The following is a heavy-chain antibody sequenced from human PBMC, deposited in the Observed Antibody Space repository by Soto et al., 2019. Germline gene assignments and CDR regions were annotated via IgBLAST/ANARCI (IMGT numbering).Heavy chain of an antibody. V-gene: IGHV1-18*01. CDR1: GYTFTTSG. CDR3: ARPGSWPYYYYGLDV. D-gene: IGHD1-26*01. J-gene: IGHJ6*02. CDR2: ISTYNGDT. Sequence: QVQLVQSGPEVRKPGASVKVSCEASGYTFTTSGISWVRQVPGQGLEWMGWISTYNGDTNSAQNFRGRALMTADTSTGTAYMELMSLKSDDTAVYYCARPGSWPYYYYGLDVWGQGTTVTVSS.